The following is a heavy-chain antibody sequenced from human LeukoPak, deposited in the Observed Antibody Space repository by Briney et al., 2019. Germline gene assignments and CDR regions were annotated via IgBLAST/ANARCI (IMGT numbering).Heavy chain of an antibody. CDR3: AKVSAAVAGTYGD. V-gene: IGHV3-23*01. CDR1: GFTFSSYA. Sequence: GAFLRLSCAASGFTFSSYAMSWVRQAPGKGLEWVSAISGSGGSTYYADSVKGRFTISRDNSKNTLYLQMNSLRAEDTAVYYCAKVSAAVAGTYGDWGQGTLVTVSS. CDR2: ISGSGGST. J-gene: IGHJ4*02. D-gene: IGHD6-19*01.